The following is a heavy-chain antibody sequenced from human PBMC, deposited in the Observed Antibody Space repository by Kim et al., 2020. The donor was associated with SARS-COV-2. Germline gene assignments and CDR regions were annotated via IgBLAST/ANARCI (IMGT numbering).Heavy chain of an antibody. J-gene: IGHJ4*02. CDR3: ARGRVRGVSGY. CDR1: GGSFSGYY. V-gene: IGHV4-34*01. CDR2: INHSGST. D-gene: IGHD3-10*01. Sequence: SETLSLTCAVYGGSFSGYYWSWIRQPPGKGLEWIGEINHSGSTNYNPSLKSRVTISVDTSKNQFSLKLSSVTAADTAVYYCARGRVRGVSGYWGQGTLVTVSS.